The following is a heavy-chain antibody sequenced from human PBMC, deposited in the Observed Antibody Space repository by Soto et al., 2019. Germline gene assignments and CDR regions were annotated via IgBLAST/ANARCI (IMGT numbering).Heavy chain of an antibody. CDR2: ISASTRNT. V-gene: IGHV1-18*01. D-gene: IGHD2-15*01. Sequence: QVQLVQSGVEVKKPGASVKVSCQASGYTFSDYAISWVRQAPGQGLEWMGWISASTRNTDQAQNFQGRVIMTLDTSTNTAYMELRSLRFDDTAVYYCVRCYCSVGSCYACWHFDLWGRGTLVTVSS. CDR3: VRCYCSVGSCYACWHFDL. J-gene: IGHJ2*01. CDR1: GYTFSDYA.